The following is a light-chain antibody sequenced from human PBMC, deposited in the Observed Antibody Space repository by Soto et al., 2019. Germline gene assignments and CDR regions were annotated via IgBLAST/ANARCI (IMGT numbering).Light chain of an antibody. CDR3: QQYYSTSLWT. J-gene: IGKJ1*01. CDR2: WAS. CDR1: QSVLYNSNNKNY. Sequence: DIVMTQSPDSLAVSLGERATINCKSSQSVLYNSNNKNYLAWFQQKPGQPPKLLIHWASTRESGVPDRFSGSGSGKDFTLTISSLQAEDVAVYYCQQYYSTSLWTFGQGTKVDIK. V-gene: IGKV4-1*01.